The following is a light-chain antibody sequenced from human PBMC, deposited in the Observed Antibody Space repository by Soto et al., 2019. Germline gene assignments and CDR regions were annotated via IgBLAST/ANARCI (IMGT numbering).Light chain of an antibody. CDR2: GAS. J-gene: IGKJ1*01. Sequence: DIQMTQSPSSRSASVGDRVTGTCRASQSISSSLNWYQQKPGKAPKVLIYGASTLQSGVPSRFSGSGSGTDFTLTISSLQPEDSPTYCCHRTYTPPWRYAEGTSLDIK. CDR3: HRTYTPPWR. CDR1: QSISSS. V-gene: IGKV1-39*01.